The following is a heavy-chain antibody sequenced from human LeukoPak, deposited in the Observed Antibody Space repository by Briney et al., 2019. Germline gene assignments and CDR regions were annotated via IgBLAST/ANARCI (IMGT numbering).Heavy chain of an antibody. CDR1: GGSISSYY. CDR2: IYYSGST. J-gene: IGHJ3*02. D-gene: IGHD4-11*01. Sequence: SETLSLTCTVSGGSISSYYWSWIRQPPGKGLEWIGYIYYSGSTNYNPSLKSRVNISVDTSKNQFSLKLSSVTAADTAVYYCARDYSNYAVAFDIWGQGTMVTVSS. V-gene: IGHV4-59*01. CDR3: ARDYSNYAVAFDI.